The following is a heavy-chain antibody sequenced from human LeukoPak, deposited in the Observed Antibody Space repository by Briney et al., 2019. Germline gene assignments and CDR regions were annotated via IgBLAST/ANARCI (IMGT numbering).Heavy chain of an antibody. D-gene: IGHD4-17*01. V-gene: IGHV3-23*01. CDR3: AKDMHSGDGRWEFDP. Sequence: GGFLRLSCVASGLSFSTHAMTLVRQAPSKVLDWVAGMVGSGKTYYADSAKGRFTISRDNSKNTVYLQMNSLRVEDTAIYYCAKDMHSGDGRWEFDPWGRGTLVTVSS. CDR2: MVGSGKT. J-gene: IGHJ5*02. CDR1: GLSFSTHA.